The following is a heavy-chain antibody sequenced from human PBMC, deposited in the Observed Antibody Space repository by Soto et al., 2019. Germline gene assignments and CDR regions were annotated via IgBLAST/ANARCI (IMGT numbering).Heavy chain of an antibody. CDR1: GYTFTSYY. V-gene: IGHV1-46*01. CDR3: ARGGYRSGGSDYPHYYYYGMDV. Sequence: GASVKVSCKASGYTFTSYYMHWVRQAPGQGLEWMGIINPSGGSTSYAQKFQGRVTMTRDTSTSTVYMELSSLRSEDTAVYYCARGGYRSGGSDYPHYYYYGMDVWGQXPTVTVSS. CDR2: INPSGGST. D-gene: IGHD2-15*01. J-gene: IGHJ6*02.